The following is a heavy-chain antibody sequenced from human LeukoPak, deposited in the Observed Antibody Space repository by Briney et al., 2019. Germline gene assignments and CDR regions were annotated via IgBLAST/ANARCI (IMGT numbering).Heavy chain of an antibody. CDR2: ISGSGGST. CDR3: AKDTGRLYYYDSSGYSDY. D-gene: IGHD3-22*01. J-gene: IGHJ4*02. V-gene: IGHV3-23*01. CDR1: GFTFSSYG. Sequence: GGTLRLSCAASGFTFSSYGMSWVRQAPGKGLEWVSAISGSGGSTYYADSVKGRFTISRDNSKNTLYLQMNSLRAEDTAVYYCAKDTGRLYYYDSSGYSDYWGQGTLATVSS.